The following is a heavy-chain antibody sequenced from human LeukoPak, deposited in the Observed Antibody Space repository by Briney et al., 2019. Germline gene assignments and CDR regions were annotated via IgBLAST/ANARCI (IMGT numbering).Heavy chain of an antibody. Sequence: PGGSLRLSCTASGFTFSSYSMNWVRQAPGKGLEWVSSISSSSSYIYYADSVKGRFTISRDNAKNSLYLQMNSLRAEDTAVYYCARDGSLWAASGWFDPWGQGTLVTVSS. CDR2: ISSSSSYI. CDR3: ARDGSLWAASGWFDP. J-gene: IGHJ5*02. CDR1: GFTFSSYS. D-gene: IGHD2-15*01. V-gene: IGHV3-21*01.